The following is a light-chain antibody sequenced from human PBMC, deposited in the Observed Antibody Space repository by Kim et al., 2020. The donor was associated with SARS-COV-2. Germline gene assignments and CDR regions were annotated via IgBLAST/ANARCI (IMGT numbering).Light chain of an antibody. CDR3: SSYTISVAYV. CDR2: AAR. Sequence: QSVLTQPASVSGSPGQSITISCTGTSSDIGGDDAGVSWYQQYPGKTPKLLIYAARTRPSGVSDRFSGSISGNTASLTISGLQAEDEADYYCSSYTISVAYVFGTGTQLTVL. CDR1: SSDIGGDDA. V-gene: IGLV2-14*01. J-gene: IGLJ1*01.